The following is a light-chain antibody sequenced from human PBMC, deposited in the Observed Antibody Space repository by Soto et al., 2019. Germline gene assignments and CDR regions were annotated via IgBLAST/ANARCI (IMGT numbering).Light chain of an antibody. V-gene: IGLV1-51*01. CDR1: SSNIGNNY. CDR3: GTWDSSLSAGV. Sequence: QSVLTQPPSVSVAPGQKVTISCSGSSSNIGNNYVSWYQQLLGTAPKLLIYDNNKRPSGIPDRFSGSKSGTSATLGITGLQTGDEADYYCGTWDSSLSAGVFGGGTKLTVL. CDR2: DNN. J-gene: IGLJ2*01.